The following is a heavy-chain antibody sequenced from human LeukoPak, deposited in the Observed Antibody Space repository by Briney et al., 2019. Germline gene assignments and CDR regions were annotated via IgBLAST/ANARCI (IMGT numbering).Heavy chain of an antibody. CDR3: ARGRGYYYDSSGYPRPFQH. Sequence: SETLSPTCAVYGGSFSGYYWSWIRQPPGKGLEWIGEINHSGSTNYNPSLKSRVTISVDTSKNQFSLKLSSVTAADTAVYYCARGRGYYYDSSGYPRPFQHWGQGTLVTVSS. D-gene: IGHD3-22*01. CDR1: GGSFSGYY. J-gene: IGHJ1*01. V-gene: IGHV4-34*01. CDR2: INHSGST.